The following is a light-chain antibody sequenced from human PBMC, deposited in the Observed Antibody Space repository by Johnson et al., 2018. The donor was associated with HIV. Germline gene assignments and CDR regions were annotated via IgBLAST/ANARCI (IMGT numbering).Light chain of an antibody. CDR2: SNN. V-gene: IGLV1-44*01. J-gene: IGLJ1*01. CDR1: SSNIGSNT. CDR3: GTWVSSLSAGLYV. Sequence: QSVLTQPPSASGPPGQRVTISCSGSSSNIGSNTVNWYQQLPGTAPKLLIYSNNQRPSGVPDRFSGSTSGTSATLGITGLQTGAEAEYYCGTWVSSLSAGLYVFGTGTKVTVL.